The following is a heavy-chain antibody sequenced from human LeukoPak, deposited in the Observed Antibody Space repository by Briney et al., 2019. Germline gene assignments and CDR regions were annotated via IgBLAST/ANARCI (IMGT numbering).Heavy chain of an antibody. D-gene: IGHD3-10*01. CDR1: GYSISSGYY. CDR2: IYHSGST. V-gene: IGHV4-38-2*02. Sequence: PSETLSLTCTVSGYSISSGYYWGWIRQPPGKGLEWIGSIYHSGSTYYNPSLKSRVTISVDTSKNQFSLKLSSVTAADTAVYYCARSGKGSGEDYLDYWGQGTLVTVSS. CDR3: ARSGKGSGEDYLDY. J-gene: IGHJ4*02.